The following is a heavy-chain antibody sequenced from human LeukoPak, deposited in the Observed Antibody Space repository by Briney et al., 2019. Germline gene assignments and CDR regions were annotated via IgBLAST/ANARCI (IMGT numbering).Heavy chain of an antibody. CDR2: INHSGST. J-gene: IGHJ5*02. Sequence: SETLSLTCAVYGGSFSGYYWSRIRQPPGKGLEWIGEINHSGSTNYNPSLKSRVTISVDTSKNQFSLKLSSVTAADTAVYYCARAFRALIVVVLAASNWFDPWGQGTLVTVSS. CDR1: GGSFSGYY. D-gene: IGHD2-2*01. CDR3: ARAFRALIVVVLAASNWFDP. V-gene: IGHV4-34*01.